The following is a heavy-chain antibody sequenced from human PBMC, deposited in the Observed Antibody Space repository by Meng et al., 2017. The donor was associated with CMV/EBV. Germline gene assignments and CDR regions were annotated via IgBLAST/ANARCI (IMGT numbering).Heavy chain of an antibody. CDR2: IYSGGST. J-gene: IGHJ4*02. Sequence: GGSLRLSCAASGFTVSSNYMSWVRQAPGKGLEWVSVIYSGGSTYYADSVKGRFTISRDNSKNTLYLQMNSLRAEDTAVYYCAKGLTTVTTFGFDYWGQGTLVTVSS. D-gene: IGHD4-17*01. CDR3: AKGLTTVTTFGFDY. CDR1: GFTVSSNY. V-gene: IGHV3-53*01.